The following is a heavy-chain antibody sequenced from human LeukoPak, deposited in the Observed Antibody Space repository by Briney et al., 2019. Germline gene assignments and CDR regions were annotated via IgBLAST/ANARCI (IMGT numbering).Heavy chain of an antibody. CDR3: ARDSPERGYSYGPLDNYFDY. J-gene: IGHJ4*02. CDR2: IKEDGSEK. Sequence: TGGSLRLSCAASGFTFSSYWMSWVRQAPGKGLEWVANIKEDGSEKYFVDSVKGRFTISRDNAKNLLYLQMNSLRAEDTAVYYCARDSPERGYSYGPLDNYFDYWGRGTLVTVSS. CDR1: GFTFSSYW. V-gene: IGHV3-7*01. D-gene: IGHD5-18*01.